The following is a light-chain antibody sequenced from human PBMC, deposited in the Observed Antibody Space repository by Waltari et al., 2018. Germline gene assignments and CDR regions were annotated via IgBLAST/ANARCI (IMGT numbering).Light chain of an antibody. CDR1: SLRTSY. CDR2: GKD. Sequence: SSELTQDPAVSVALGQTVRITCQGDSLRTSYASWYQLKPGQAPVLVIYGKDKRPSGIADRMSGYSSGATSSLTTTGAQAEDEADYYCSSRNGRANQVVFAGGTKVTVL. J-gene: IGLJ3*02. V-gene: IGLV3-19*01. CDR3: SSRNGRANQVV.